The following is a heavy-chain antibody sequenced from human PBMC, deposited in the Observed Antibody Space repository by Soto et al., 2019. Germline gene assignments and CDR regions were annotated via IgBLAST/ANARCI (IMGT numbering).Heavy chain of an antibody. Sequence: QVQLVPSGAEVKKPGASVKVSCKASGYTFTSYGITWVRQAPGQGLEWMGWISAHNGNTNYAQMLQGRVTMTTDTYTSIAYMVMRILGSDDAAVYCGGRGVGASYYFDYWGQGTLVTVSS. CDR3: GRGVGASYYFDY. V-gene: IGHV1-18*01. CDR1: GYTFTSYG. D-gene: IGHD1-26*01. J-gene: IGHJ4*02. CDR2: ISAHNGNT.